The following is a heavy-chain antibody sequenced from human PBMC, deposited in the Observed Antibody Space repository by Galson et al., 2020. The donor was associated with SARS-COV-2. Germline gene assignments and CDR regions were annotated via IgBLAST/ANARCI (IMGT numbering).Heavy chain of an antibody. V-gene: IGHV4-34*01. CDR3: ARALIGGSYYF. CDR1: GGSFRGSY. J-gene: IGHJ3*01. D-gene: IGHD1-26*01. Sequence: SQASETLSLTCAVYGGSFRGSYWTWIRQPPGKGLEWIGAINHSGSTNYNPSLKSRVTISVDTSKTQFSLKLSSVTAADTAVYYCARALIGGSYYFWGQGTMVTVSS. CDR2: INHSGST.